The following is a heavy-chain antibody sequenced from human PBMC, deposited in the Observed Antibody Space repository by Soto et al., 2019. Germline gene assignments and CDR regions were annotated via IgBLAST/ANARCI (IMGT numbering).Heavy chain of an antibody. CDR3: AIDALGYCSSTSCVFYGMDV. Sequence: SQTLSLTCAISVDSVSSNSAAWNWIRQSPSRSLEWLGRTYYRSKWYNDYAVSVKSRITINPDTSKNQFSLQLNSVTPEDTAVYYCAIDALGYCSSTSCVFYGMDVWGQGTTVTVSS. D-gene: IGHD2-2*03. CDR2: TYYRSKWYN. CDR1: VDSVSSNSAA. V-gene: IGHV6-1*01. J-gene: IGHJ6*02.